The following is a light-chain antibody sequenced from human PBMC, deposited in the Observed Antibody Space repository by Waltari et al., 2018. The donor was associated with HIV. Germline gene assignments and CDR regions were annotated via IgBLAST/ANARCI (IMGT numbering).Light chain of an antibody. Sequence: QSALTQAPSASGTPGQRVDISCSGATSNIGSNNVNWYQHLPGAAPKLRIYDNNQRPSGIPDRFSGSKSGSSASLAITGLQSDDEADFYCSTWDDNLNGPVFGGGTRLTVL. V-gene: IGLV1-44*01. CDR3: STWDDNLNGPV. CDR2: DNN. CDR1: TSNIGSNN. J-gene: IGLJ3*02.